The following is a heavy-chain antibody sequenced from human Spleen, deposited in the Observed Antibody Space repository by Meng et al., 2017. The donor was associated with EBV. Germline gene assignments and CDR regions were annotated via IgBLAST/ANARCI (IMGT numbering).Heavy chain of an antibody. CDR2: FLPKLGAP. D-gene: IGHD3-10*01. CDR3: ASESGRGYTPDY. V-gene: IGHV1-69*01. Sequence: QVQLLHPGREMRRPGSDVKVSCTTPGGTLEHQAVSWVRQVHGQGLEWLGGFLPKLGAPNYAQKCRGRITIFADESESTHFMEMTSLRSEDTAIYYCASESGRGYTPDYWGQGTLVTVSS. J-gene: IGHJ4*02. CDR1: GGTLEHQA.